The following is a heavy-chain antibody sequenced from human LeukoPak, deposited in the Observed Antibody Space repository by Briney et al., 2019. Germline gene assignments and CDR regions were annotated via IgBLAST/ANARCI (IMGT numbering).Heavy chain of an antibody. V-gene: IGHV3-23*01. CDR2: ISGSGGST. D-gene: IGHD3-10*01. Sequence: GGSLRLSCAASGFTFSSYAMSWVRQAPGKGLEWVSAISGSGGSTYYADSVKGRFTISRDNSKNTLYLQMNSLRAEDTAVYYCAEDQRLGYMVRGVPDGMDVWGQGTTVTVSS. J-gene: IGHJ6*02. CDR3: AEDQRLGYMVRGVPDGMDV. CDR1: GFTFSSYA.